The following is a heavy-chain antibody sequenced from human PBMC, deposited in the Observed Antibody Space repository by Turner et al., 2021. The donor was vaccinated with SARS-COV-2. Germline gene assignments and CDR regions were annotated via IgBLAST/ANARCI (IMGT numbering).Heavy chain of an antibody. CDR3: AREESGSFGAYGMDV. CDR1: GFTFSSYW. Sequence: EVRLVEAGGGLVQPGGSLRLSCAASGFTFSSYWMNWVRQAPGKGLEWVANIKQDGSERYYVDSVKGRFTISRDNAKNSLYLQMSSLRAEDTAVYFCAREESGSFGAYGMDVWGQGTTVTVSS. CDR2: IKQDGSER. J-gene: IGHJ6*02. D-gene: IGHD2-15*01. V-gene: IGHV3-7*03.